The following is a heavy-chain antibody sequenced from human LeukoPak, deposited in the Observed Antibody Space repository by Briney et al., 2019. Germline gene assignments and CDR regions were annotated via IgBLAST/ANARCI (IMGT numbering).Heavy chain of an antibody. D-gene: IGHD7-27*01. V-gene: IGHV3-33*01. CDR3: AREAVTGRHFDY. CDR2: IWYDGSNK. CDR1: GFTFSSYG. Sequence: GGSLRLSCAASGFTFSSYGMHWVRQAPGKGLEWVAVIWYDGSNKYYADSVKGRFTISRDNSKNTLYLQMNSLRAEDTAVYYCAREAVTGRHFDYWGQGTLVTVSS. J-gene: IGHJ4*02.